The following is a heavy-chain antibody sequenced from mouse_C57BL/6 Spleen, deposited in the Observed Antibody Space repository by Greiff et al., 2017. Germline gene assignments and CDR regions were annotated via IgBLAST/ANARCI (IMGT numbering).Heavy chain of an antibody. CDR3: ARSRGRTVTLDY. Sequence: QVQLQQPGAELVKPGASVKLSCKASGYTFTSYWMHWVKQRPGPGLGWIGMIHPNSGSTKYNEKFKSKATLTVDESSSTAYMQLSSLTSEDSAVYYCARSRGRTVTLDYWGQGTTLTVSS. D-gene: IGHD4-1*01. CDR1: GYTFTSYW. CDR2: IHPNSGST. J-gene: IGHJ2*01. V-gene: IGHV1-64*01.